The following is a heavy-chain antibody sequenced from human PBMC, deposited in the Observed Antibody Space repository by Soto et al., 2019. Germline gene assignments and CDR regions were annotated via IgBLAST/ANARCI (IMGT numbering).Heavy chain of an antibody. Sequence: SENPSLPCTVSGGSISSSSYYWGWIRQPPGKGLEWIGSIYYSGSTYYNPSLKSRVTISVDTSKNQLSLKLRSVTAADTAVYYCARSRVVATPAYYYYYYGMSVWGQGTTVIVSS. CDR3: ARSRVVATPAYYYYYYGMSV. J-gene: IGHJ6*02. V-gene: IGHV4-39*07. D-gene: IGHD1-26*01. CDR1: GGSISSSSYY. CDR2: IYYSGST.